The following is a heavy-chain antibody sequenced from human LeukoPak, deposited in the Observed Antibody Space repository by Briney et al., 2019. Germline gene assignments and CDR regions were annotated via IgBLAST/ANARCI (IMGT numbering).Heavy chain of an antibody. CDR2: ISSSSSYI. Sequence: PGGSLRLSCAVSGFTFSSYSMNWVRQAPGKGLEWVSSISSSSSYIYYADSVKGRFTISRDNAKNSLYLQMNSLRAEDTAVYYCARDHGDYATDAFDIWGQGTMVTVSS. CDR1: GFTFSSYS. J-gene: IGHJ3*02. V-gene: IGHV3-21*01. CDR3: ARDHGDYATDAFDI. D-gene: IGHD4-17*01.